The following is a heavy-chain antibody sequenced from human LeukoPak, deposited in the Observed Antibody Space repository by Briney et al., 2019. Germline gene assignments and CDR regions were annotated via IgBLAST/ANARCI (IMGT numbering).Heavy chain of an antibody. CDR1: GGSISSGGYY. D-gene: IGHD1-26*01. CDR2: IYYSGST. V-gene: IGHV4-30-4*01. Sequence: SETLSLTCTVSGGSISSGGYYWSWIRQPPGKGLEWIGYIYYSGSTYYNPSLKSRVTISVDTSKNQFSLKLSSVTAADTAVYYCARQGVGATDCWGQGTLVTVSS. J-gene: IGHJ4*02. CDR3: ARQGVGATDC.